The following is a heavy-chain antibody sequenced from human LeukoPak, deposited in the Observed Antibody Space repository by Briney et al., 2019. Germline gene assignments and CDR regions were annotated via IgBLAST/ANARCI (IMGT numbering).Heavy chain of an antibody. CDR2: IYTSGST. Sequence: PSETLSLTCTVSGGSISSGSYYWSWIRQPAGKGLEWIGRIYTSGSTNYNPSLKSRVTISVDTSKNQFSLKLSSVTAADTAVYYCARQTGSGLFILPGGQGTLVTVSS. CDR3: ARQTGSGLFILP. J-gene: IGHJ4*02. CDR1: GGSISSGSYY. V-gene: IGHV4-61*02. D-gene: IGHD3/OR15-3a*01.